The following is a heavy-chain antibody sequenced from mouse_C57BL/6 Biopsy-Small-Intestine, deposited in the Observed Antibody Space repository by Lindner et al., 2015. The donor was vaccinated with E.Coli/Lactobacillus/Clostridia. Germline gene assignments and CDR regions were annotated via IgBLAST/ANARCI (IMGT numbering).Heavy chain of an antibody. Sequence: VQLQESGPELVRPGASVKMSCKASGYTFTDYNMHWVKQSHGKSLEWIGYINPNNGGTSYNQKFKGKATLTVNKSSSTAYMELRSLTSEDSAVYYCARPYDGAWFAYWGQGTLVTVSA. J-gene: IGHJ3*01. CDR1: GYTFTDYN. CDR3: ARPYDGAWFAY. V-gene: IGHV1-22*01. D-gene: IGHD1-2*01. CDR2: INPNNGGT.